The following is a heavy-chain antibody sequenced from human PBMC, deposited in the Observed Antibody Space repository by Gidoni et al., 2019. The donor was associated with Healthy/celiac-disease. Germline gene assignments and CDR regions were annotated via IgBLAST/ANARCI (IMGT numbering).Heavy chain of an antibody. CDR1: GFTFDAYA. J-gene: IGHJ4*02. D-gene: IGHD5-12*01. CDR2: ISWNSGSI. CDR3: AKDRNVEMATIRGGGFDY. Sequence: EVQLVESGGGLVQPGRSLRLSCAASGFTFDAYAMHWVRQAPGKGLEWVSGISWNSGSIGYADSVKGRFTISRDNAKNSLYLQMNSLRAEDTALYYCAKDRNVEMATIRGGGFDYWGQGTLVTVSS. V-gene: IGHV3-9*01.